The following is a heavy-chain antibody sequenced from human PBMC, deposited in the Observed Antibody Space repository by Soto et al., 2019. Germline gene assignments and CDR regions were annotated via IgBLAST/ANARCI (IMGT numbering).Heavy chain of an antibody. J-gene: IGHJ4*02. Sequence: LVKVSCKASGYTFTSYGISWVRQAPGQGLEWMGWISAYNGNTNYAQKLQGRVTMTTDTSTSTAYMELRSLRSDDTAVYYCGRDLFRDILTGSGYWGQGTLVTVSS. CDR3: GRDLFRDILTGSGY. V-gene: IGHV1-18*01. CDR2: ISAYNGNT. CDR1: GYTFTSYG. D-gene: IGHD3-9*01.